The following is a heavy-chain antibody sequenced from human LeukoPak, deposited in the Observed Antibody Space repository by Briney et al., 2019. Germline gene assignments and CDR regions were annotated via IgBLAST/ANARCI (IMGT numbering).Heavy chain of an antibody. CDR2: ISSSSSYI. D-gene: IGHD6-19*01. Sequence: SGGSLRLSCAASGFTFSSYSMNWVRQAPGKGLEWVSSISSSSSYIYYADSVKGRFTISRDNAKNSLYLQMNSLRDEDTAVYYCARVVAGPFDYWGQGTLVTVSS. J-gene: IGHJ4*02. CDR1: GFTFSSYS. V-gene: IGHV3-21*01. CDR3: ARVVAGPFDY.